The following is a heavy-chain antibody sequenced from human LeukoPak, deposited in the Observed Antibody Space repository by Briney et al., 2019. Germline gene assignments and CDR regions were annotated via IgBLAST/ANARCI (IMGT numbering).Heavy chain of an antibody. CDR1: GFTFNYSS. D-gene: IGHD6-6*01. CDR3: ARHASSMPRDAFDI. V-gene: IGHV3-74*01. Sequence: GRSLRLSCAASGFTFNYSSMHWVRQAPGKGLVWVSRINSDGSSTNYADSVKGRFTISRDNAKNTLYLQMNSLRAEDTAVYYCARHASSMPRDAFDIWGQGTMVTVSS. CDR2: INSDGSST. J-gene: IGHJ3*02.